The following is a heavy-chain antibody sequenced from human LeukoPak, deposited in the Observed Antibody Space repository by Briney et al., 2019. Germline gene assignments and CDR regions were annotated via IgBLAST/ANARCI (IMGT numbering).Heavy chain of an antibody. CDR3: AKDLTTVATPYYYYYMDV. D-gene: IGHD4-23*01. CDR1: GFTFSTNS. Sequence: PGGSLRLSCAASGFTFSTNSMNWVRQAPGKGLERVSSIGISSSHTFYADSVKGRFTISRDNAENSVYLQMNSLRAEDTAVYYCAKDLTTVATPYYYYYMDVWGKGTTVTVSS. V-gene: IGHV3-21*01. CDR2: IGISSSHT. J-gene: IGHJ6*03.